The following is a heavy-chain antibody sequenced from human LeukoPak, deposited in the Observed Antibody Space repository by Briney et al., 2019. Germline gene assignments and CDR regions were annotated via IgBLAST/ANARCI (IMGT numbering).Heavy chain of an antibody. J-gene: IGHJ4*02. V-gene: IGHV4-34*01. Sequence: SETLSLTCAVYGGSFSGYYWSWIRQPPGKGLEWIGEINHSGSTNYNPSLKSRVTISVDTSKNQFSLRLSSVTAADTAVYYCARGRRFDYWGQGTLVTVPS. CDR2: INHSGST. CDR3: ARGRRFDY. CDR1: GGSFSGYY.